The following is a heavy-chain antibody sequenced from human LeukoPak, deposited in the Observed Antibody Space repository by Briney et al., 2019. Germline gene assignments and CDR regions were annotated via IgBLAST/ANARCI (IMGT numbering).Heavy chain of an antibody. CDR3: ARVYSYSDPMDH. CDR2: INSDGRNT. D-gene: IGHD1-26*01. V-gene: IGHV3-74*01. J-gene: IGHJ4*02. Sequence: GGSLRLSCAASGFTFRSYWMHWVRQAPGKGLVWVSRINSDGRNTTYAGSVKGRFTISRDNAKNTLYLQMNSLRAEDTAVYYCARVYSYSDPMDHWGQGTLVTVSS. CDR1: GFTFRSYW.